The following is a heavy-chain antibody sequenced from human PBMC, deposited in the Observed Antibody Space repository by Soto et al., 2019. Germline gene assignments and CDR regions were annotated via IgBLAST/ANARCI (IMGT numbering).Heavy chain of an antibody. CDR3: ARHFVAVVIKGWGY. J-gene: IGHJ4*02. CDR1: GGSIDRSNYY. Sequence: SETLSLTCTVSGGSIDRSNYYWDWIRQPPGKGLEWIGTTYYNGNAYYNPSLKSRVTMSVDTSKNQFSLKLISVTAADTAVYYCARHFVAVVIKGWGYWGQGTLVSVSS. D-gene: IGHD3-22*01. V-gene: IGHV4-39*01. CDR2: TYYNGNA.